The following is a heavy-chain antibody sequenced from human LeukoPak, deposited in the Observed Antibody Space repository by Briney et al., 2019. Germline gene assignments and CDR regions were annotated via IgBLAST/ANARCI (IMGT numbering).Heavy chain of an antibody. CDR1: GGSISSYY. CDR3: ARGKNFWSGYFDY. CDR2: IYYSGST. J-gene: IGHJ4*02. D-gene: IGHD3-3*01. Sequence: PSETLSLTCTVSGGSISSYYWSWIRQPPGKGLEWIGYIYYSGSTNYNPSLKSRVTISVDTSKNQFSLKLSSVTAADTAVYYCARGKNFWSGYFDYWGQGTLVTVSS. V-gene: IGHV4-59*12.